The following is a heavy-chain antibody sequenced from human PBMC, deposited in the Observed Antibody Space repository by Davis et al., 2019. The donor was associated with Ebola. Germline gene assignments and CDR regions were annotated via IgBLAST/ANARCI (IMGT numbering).Heavy chain of an antibody. J-gene: IGHJ4*02. D-gene: IGHD2-21*01. Sequence: PGGSLRLSCSASGFTFSNYGMSWIRQAPGKGLEWVSYISSSGSTIYYADSVKGRFTISRDNAKNSLYLQMNSLRAEDTAVYYCARESPRAYCGGDCYPAGYWGQGTLVTVSS. CDR3: ARESPRAYCGGDCYPAGY. V-gene: IGHV3-11*01. CDR1: GFTFSNYG. CDR2: ISSSGSTI.